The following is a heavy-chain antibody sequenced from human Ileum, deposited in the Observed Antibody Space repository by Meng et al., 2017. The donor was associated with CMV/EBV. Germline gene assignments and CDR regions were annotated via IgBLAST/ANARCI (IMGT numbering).Heavy chain of an antibody. CDR3: ARGGERGHQTLDP. V-gene: IGHV1-2*06. Sequence: KASGDTFTDYYIHWVRPAPGQGLEWMGRVNLYSGAADYAQNFQGRVTMTWDASITTAYMDLAWLRSDDTAIYFCARGGERGHQTLDPWGQGALVTVSS. CDR2: VNLYSGAA. D-gene: IGHD1-1*01. J-gene: IGHJ5*02. CDR1: GDTFTDYY.